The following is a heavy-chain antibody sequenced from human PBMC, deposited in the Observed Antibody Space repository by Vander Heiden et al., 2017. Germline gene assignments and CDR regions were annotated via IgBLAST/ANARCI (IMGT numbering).Heavy chain of an antibody. V-gene: IGHV1-69*06. Sequence: QVQLVQSGAEVKKPGSSVKVSCKASGGTFSSYAISWVRQAPGQGLEWMGGIIPIFGTANYAQKFQGRVTITADKSTSTAYMELSSLRSEDTAVYYRARGLGRNVWGSYRYTDAFDIWGQGTMVTVSS. D-gene: IGHD3-16*02. CDR2: IIPIFGTA. J-gene: IGHJ3*02. CDR3: ARGLGRNVWGSYRYTDAFDI. CDR1: GGTFSSYA.